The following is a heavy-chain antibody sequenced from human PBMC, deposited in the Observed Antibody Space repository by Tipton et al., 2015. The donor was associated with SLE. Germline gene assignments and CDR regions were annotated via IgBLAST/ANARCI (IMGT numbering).Heavy chain of an antibody. J-gene: IGHJ4*02. CDR2: ISSSGSTK. Sequence: GSLRLSCAASGFTFRSYEMNWVRRAPGKGLEWVSYISSSGSTKYYADSVKGRFTISRDNAKNSLYLQMNSLRAEDTAVYYCARDEVGVGDSDYWGQGTLVTVSS. CDR1: GFTFRSYE. CDR3: ARDEVGVGDSDY. V-gene: IGHV3-48*03. D-gene: IGHD2-21*01.